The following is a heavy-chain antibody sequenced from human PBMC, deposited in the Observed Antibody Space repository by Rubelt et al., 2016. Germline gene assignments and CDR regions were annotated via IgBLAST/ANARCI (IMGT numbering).Heavy chain of an antibody. D-gene: IGHD5-18*01. J-gene: IGHJ4*02. CDR3: ARKAPSGYSSLYYFDY. V-gene: IGHV4-34*01. CDR2: INHSGST. Sequence: QVQLQQWGAGLLKPSETLFLTCAVYGGSFSGYYWSWIRQPPGKGLEWIGEINHSGSTNYNPSPKCGVDISVDTSKNQFSLRLSSVTAAEKAVYYCARKAPSGYSSLYYFDYWGQGTLVTVSS. CDR1: GGSFSGYY.